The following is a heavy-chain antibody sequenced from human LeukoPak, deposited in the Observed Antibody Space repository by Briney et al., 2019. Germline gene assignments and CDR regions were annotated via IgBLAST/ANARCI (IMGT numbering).Heavy chain of an antibody. CDR1: GDSVSSNSAA. V-gene: IGHV6-1*01. Sequence: SQTLSLTCAISGDSVSSNSAAWDWIRQSPSRGLEWLGRTYYRSKWYNDYAVSVKSRITINPDTSKNQFSLQLNSVTPEDTAVYYCARNKRVGRIAVAGTFDYWGQGTLVTVSS. D-gene: IGHD6-19*01. CDR2: TYYRSKWYN. CDR3: ARNKRVGRIAVAGTFDY. J-gene: IGHJ4*02.